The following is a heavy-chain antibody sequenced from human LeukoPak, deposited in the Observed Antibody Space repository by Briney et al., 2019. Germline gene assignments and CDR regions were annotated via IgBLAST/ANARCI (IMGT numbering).Heavy chain of an antibody. CDR3: APRGDIEHSYGFGKWFDP. J-gene: IGHJ5*02. V-gene: IGHV4-34*01. CDR1: GGSLSGYY. Sequence: SEALSLTCAVYGGSLSGYYWSWIRQPPGKGLEWIGEINHSGSTNYNASLKSRVTISIDTSKKQFSLKLSSVTAADTAVYYCAPRGDIEHSYGFGKWFDPWGQGTLVTVSS. CDR2: INHSGST. D-gene: IGHD5-18*01.